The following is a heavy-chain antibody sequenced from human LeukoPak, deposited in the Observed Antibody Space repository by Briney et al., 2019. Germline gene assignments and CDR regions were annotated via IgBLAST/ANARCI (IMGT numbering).Heavy chain of an antibody. Sequence: GGSLRLSCTASGFTFGDYAMSWVRQAPGKGQEWVGFIKSKDYGGTTEYAASVKGKFTIPRDDSKSIAYLQMNSLKTEDTAVYYCTRVDDSSGYSPAHFDYGGQGTLVTVSS. J-gene: IGHJ4*02. D-gene: IGHD3-22*01. CDR1: GFTFGDYA. CDR3: TRVDDSSGYSPAHFDY. CDR2: IKSKDYGGTT. V-gene: IGHV3-49*04.